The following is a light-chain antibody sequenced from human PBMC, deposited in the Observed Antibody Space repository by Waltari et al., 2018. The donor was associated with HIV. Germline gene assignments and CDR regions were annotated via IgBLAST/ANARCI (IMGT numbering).Light chain of an antibody. CDR1: SSDVGDYNS. J-gene: IGLJ1*01. Sequence: QSALTQPRSVSGSPGQSVTISCTGTSSDVGDYNSVSWYQQHPGKAPKLMIYDVSKWPSGVPDRFSGSKSGNTASLTISGLQAEDEADYYCCSYAGTYTYVLGTGTKVTVL. CDR2: DVS. V-gene: IGLV2-11*01. CDR3: CSYAGTYTYV.